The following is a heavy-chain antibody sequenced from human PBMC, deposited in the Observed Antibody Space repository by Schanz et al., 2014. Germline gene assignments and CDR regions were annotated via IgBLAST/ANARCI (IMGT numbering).Heavy chain of an antibody. CDR1: GFTVSDHY. CDR2: IKSKTDGGTT. V-gene: IGHV3-15*01. CDR3: TSAVRATFGYFAY. J-gene: IGHJ4*02. D-gene: IGHD2-15*01. Sequence: EVQLVESGGGLVQPGGSLRLSCAVSGFTVSDHYMDWVRQAPGKGVEWVGRIKSKTDGGTTDFAAPVKGRFSISRDDSKNTLYLQMNSLKTEDTAVYYCTSAVRATFGYFAYWGQGTLLVTVSS.